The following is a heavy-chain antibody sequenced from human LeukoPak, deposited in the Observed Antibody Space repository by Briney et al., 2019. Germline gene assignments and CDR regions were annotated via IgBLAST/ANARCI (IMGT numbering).Heavy chain of an antibody. J-gene: IGHJ6*03. D-gene: IGHD3-10*01. CDR1: GFTFSSYW. Sequence: PGGSLRLSCAASGFTFSSYWMSWVRQAPGKGLEWVANIKQDGSEKYYVDSVKGRFTISRDNAKNSLYLQMNSLRAEDTAVYYCAREGDYYGSGSPVYYYYMDVWGKGTTVTISS. CDR2: IKQDGSEK. CDR3: AREGDYYGSGSPVYYYYMDV. V-gene: IGHV3-7*01.